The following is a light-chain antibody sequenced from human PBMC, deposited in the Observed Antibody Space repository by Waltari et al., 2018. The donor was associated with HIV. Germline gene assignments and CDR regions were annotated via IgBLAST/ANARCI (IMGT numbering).Light chain of an antibody. CDR3: LQWSNWPLT. CDR2: HAS. Sequence: EIVLTQSPATLSLSPGERVTLSCRASQSVRTSLSWYQQKPGQAPRLLSSHASNRATGIPARFSGSGSGTDFTLTISSLEPEDFAFYYCLQWSNWPLTFGPGTRVDVK. V-gene: IGKV3-11*01. J-gene: IGKJ3*01. CDR1: QSVRTS.